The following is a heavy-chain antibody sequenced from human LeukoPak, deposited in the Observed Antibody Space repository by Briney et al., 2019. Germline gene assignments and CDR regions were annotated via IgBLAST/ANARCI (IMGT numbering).Heavy chain of an antibody. CDR3: ARGRPYCSGGSCYSGTIYYYYYYYMDV. CDR1: GGSFSGYY. J-gene: IGHJ6*03. D-gene: IGHD2-15*01. Sequence: SQTLSLTCAVYGGSFSGYYWSWIRQPPGKGLEWVGVINNIGSPNYNPSLKSRVTISVDTSKNEFSLKLSSVTAADTAVYYCARGRPYCSGGSCYSGTIYYYYYYYMDVWGKGTTVTVSS. V-gene: IGHV4-34*01. CDR2: INNIGSP.